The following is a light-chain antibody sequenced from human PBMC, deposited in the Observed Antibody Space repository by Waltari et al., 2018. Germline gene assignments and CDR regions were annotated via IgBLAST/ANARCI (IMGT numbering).Light chain of an antibody. CDR1: EDIRNY. CDR3: QQYKQYPRT. Sequence: DIQMTQSPSSLSASVGDRVTITCRLSEDIRNYVAWFQQKPGKAPKSLIYAASTLHRGVPSRFTGSGFETDFTLTITSLQPDDFATYYCQQYKQYPRTFGQGTRLE. V-gene: IGKV1-16*01. CDR2: AAS. J-gene: IGKJ2*02.